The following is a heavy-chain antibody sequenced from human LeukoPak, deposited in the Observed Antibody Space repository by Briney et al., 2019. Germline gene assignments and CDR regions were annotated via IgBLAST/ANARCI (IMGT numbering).Heavy chain of an antibody. D-gene: IGHD6-6*01. CDR3: ARDSSPQLLYWFDP. V-gene: IGHV1-18*01. J-gene: IGHJ5*02. Sequence: GASVKVSCKASGGTFSSYAISWVRQAPGQGLEWMGWISAYNGNTNYAQKLQGRVTMTTDTSTSTAYMELRSLRSDDTAVYYCARDSSPQLLYWFDPWGQGTLVTVSS. CDR1: GGTFSSYA. CDR2: ISAYNGNT.